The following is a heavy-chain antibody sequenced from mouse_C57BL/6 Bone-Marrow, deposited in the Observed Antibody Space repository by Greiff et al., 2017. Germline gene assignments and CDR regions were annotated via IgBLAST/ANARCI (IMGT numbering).Heavy chain of an antibody. CDR3: ARGGNYGGNYFDY. Sequence: VQLQQSGAELVKPGASVKMSCNASGYTFTTYPIEWMKQNHGKSLEWIGNFPPYNDDTKYNEKFKGKATLTVEKSSSTVYLELSRLTSDDSAVYYCARGGNYGGNYFDYRGQGTTLTVSS. CDR2: FPPYNDDT. CDR1: GYTFTTYP. D-gene: IGHD2-1*01. V-gene: IGHV1-47*01. J-gene: IGHJ2*01.